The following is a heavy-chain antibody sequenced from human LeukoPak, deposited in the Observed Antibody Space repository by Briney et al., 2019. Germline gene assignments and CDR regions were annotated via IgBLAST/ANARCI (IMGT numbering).Heavy chain of an antibody. CDR3: ARDLGIAVAGSGTDDY. CDR2: IYYSGSS. D-gene: IGHD6-19*01. J-gene: IGHJ4*02. CDR1: GGSISSYY. V-gene: IGHV4-59*01. Sequence: SETLSLTCTVSGGSISSYYWSWIRQPPGKGLEWIGYIYYSGSSKYNPSLKNRITISVDTSKNHLSLKLNSVTAADTAVYYCARDLGIAVAGSGTDDYWGQGTLVTVSS.